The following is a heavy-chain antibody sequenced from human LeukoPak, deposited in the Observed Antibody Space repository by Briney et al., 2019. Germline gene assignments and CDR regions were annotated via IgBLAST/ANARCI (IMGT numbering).Heavy chain of an antibody. J-gene: IGHJ6*03. CDR3: ATANWYSLYMDV. CDR2: IYISGST. CDR1: GGSFSSYY. V-gene: IGHV4-4*07. Sequence: PSETLSLTCTVSGGSFSSYYWSWIRQPAGKGLECIGRIYISGSTSYNPSLKSRVTMSVDTSKNQFSLRLSSVTAADTAVYYCATANWYSLYMDVWGKGTTVTVSS. D-gene: IGHD2-21*02.